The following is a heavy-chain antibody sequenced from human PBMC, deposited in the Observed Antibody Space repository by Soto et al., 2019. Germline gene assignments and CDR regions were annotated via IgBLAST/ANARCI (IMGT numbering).Heavy chain of an antibody. Sequence: QVQLVESGGGVVQPGRSLRLSCAASGFTFSSYAMHWVRQAPGKGLEWVAVISYDGSNKYYADSVKGRFTISRDNSKSTLYLQMNSLRAEDTAVYYCARDSIDGYNPLDGMDVWGQGTTVTVSS. V-gene: IGHV3-30-3*01. CDR1: GFTFSSYA. CDR3: ARDSIDGYNPLDGMDV. J-gene: IGHJ6*02. D-gene: IGHD5-12*01. CDR2: ISYDGSNK.